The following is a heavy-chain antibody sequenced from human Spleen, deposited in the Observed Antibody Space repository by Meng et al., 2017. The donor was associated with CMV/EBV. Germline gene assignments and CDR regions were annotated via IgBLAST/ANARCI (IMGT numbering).Heavy chain of an antibody. D-gene: IGHD2-2*01. CDR2: INHSGAT. CDR1: GGSFSGYF. Sequence: SETLSLTCGVYGGSFSGYFWSWIRQPPGKGLEWIGEINHSGATNYNPSLKSRVTMSVDTSKNEFSLNLTSVTAADTAVYYCARGAMPTDYWGQGTLVTVSS. V-gene: IGHV4-34*01. CDR3: ARGAMPTDY. J-gene: IGHJ4*02.